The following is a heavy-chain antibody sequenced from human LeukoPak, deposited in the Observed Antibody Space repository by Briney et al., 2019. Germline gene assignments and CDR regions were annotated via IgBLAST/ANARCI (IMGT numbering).Heavy chain of an antibody. V-gene: IGHV3-30-3*01. J-gene: IGHJ2*01. CDR3: ARVSGYYSIPYWYFAL. Sequence: GGSLRLSCAAPGFSFSSYAMHWVRQAPGKGLEWVAVTSDEGSNKYYADSVKGRFTISRDNSKNTLYLQMNSLSTEDTAVYYCARVSGYYSIPYWYFALWGRGTLVTVSS. CDR2: TSDEGSNK. D-gene: IGHD5-12*01. CDR1: GFSFSSYA.